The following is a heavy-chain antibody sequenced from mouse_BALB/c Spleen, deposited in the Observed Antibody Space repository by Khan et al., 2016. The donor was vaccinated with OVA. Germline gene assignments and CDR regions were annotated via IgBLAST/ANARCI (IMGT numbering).Heavy chain of an antibody. J-gene: IGHJ4*01. Sequence: QVQLKESGPGLVAPSQSLSITCTVSGFSLTSYGVHWVRQPPGKGLEWLGVIWAGGSTNSNSALMSRFSIKKDKSQSQVFLKMYSLQTTDTAMYYCARDAGGGDDAKDYWGQGTSVTVSS. CDR3: ARDAGGGDDAKDY. V-gene: IGHV2-9*02. D-gene: IGHD2-12*01. CDR1: GFSLTSYG. CDR2: IWAGGST.